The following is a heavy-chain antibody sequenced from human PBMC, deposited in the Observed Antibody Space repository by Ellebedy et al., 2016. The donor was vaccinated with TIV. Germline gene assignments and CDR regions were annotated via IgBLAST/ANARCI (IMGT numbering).Heavy chain of an antibody. CDR2: ISGSGGST. D-gene: IGHD3-16*02. V-gene: IGHV3-23*01. Sequence: PGGSLRLSCAASGFTFSSYAMSWVRQAPGKGLEWVSAISGSGGSTYYADSVKGRFTIARDNSKNTLYLQMNSLRAEDTAVYYCAFRGWGSYLAPDWGQGTLVTVSS. CDR3: AFRGWGSYLAPD. J-gene: IGHJ4*02. CDR1: GFTFSSYA.